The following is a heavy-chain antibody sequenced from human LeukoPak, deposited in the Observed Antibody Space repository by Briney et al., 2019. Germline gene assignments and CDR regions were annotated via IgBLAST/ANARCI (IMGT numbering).Heavy chain of an antibody. Sequence: RPGGSLRLSCAASGFTFDDYGMSWVRQAPGKGLEWVSGINWNGGSTGYADSVKGPFTISRDNAKNSLYLQMNSLRAEDTALYYCAREHCSGGSCRDDYWGQGTLVTVSS. J-gene: IGHJ4*02. V-gene: IGHV3-20*04. D-gene: IGHD2-15*01. CDR2: INWNGGST. CDR1: GFTFDDYG. CDR3: AREHCSGGSCRDDY.